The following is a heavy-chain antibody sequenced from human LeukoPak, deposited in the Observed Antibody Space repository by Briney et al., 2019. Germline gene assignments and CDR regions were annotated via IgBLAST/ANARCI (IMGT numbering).Heavy chain of an antibody. CDR2: ILPVFGAA. CDR3: ARGDDYGDYHVEY. D-gene: IGHD4-17*01. J-gene: IGHJ4*02. Sequence: ASVKVCCKASGDTFSNYGITWVRQAPGQGLGWMGGILPVFGAAKYAQKFQGRVTMTRNTSISTAYMELSSVRSEDTAVYYCARGDDYGDYHVEYWGQGTLVTVSS. V-gene: IGHV1-8*01. CDR1: GDTFSNYG.